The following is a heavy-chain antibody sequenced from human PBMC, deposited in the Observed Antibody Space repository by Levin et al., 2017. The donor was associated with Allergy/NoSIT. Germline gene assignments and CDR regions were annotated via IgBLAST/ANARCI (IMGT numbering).Heavy chain of an antibody. CDR1: GYSFTTYW. J-gene: IGHJ4*02. Sequence: GESLKISCKGSGYSFTTYWIGWVRQMPGKGLEWMGIIYPGDSDTRYSPSFQGQVTISVDKSISTAYLQWSSLKASDTAMYYCARRGTYYYDSSGYSTVDYWGQGTLVTVSS. D-gene: IGHD3-22*01. CDR2: IYPGDSDT. V-gene: IGHV5-51*01. CDR3: ARRGTYYYDSSGYSTVDY.